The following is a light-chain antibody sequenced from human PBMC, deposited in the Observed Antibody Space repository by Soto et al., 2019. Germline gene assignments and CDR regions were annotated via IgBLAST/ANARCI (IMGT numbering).Light chain of an antibody. J-gene: IGLJ1*01. CDR1: SSDIGSYDH. CDR2: AVS. Sequence: SVLTQPASVSGSPGQSITISCSGTSSDIGSYDHVAWYQQFPGKSLKLIIYAVSDRPSGVSDRFSGSKSGISASLTISGLQTEDEADYYCISYTDRQSYLFGTGTKVTVL. V-gene: IGLV2-14*03. CDR3: ISYTDRQSYL.